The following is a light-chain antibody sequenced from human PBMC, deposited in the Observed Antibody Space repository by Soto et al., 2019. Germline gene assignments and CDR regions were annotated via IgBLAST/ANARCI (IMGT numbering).Light chain of an antibody. CDR2: EGT. Sequence: QSALTQPASVSGSPEQSITISCTGPGSEVGSFDLVSWYQQHPGKAPKLIIFEGTKRPSGVSHRFSASKSANRASLTISGLQPEDEADYFCSSYAGSRTGVFGGGTKLTVL. J-gene: IGLJ3*02. V-gene: IGLV2-23*01. CDR3: SSYAGSRTGV. CDR1: GSEVGSFDL.